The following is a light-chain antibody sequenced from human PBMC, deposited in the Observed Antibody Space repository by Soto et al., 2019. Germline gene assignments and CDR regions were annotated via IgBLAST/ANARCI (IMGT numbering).Light chain of an antibody. CDR2: DVT. V-gene: IGLV2-11*01. CDR3: SSCAGKQRL. J-gene: IGLJ2*01. Sequence: QSALTQPRSVSGSPGQSVTISCTGTDRDVGNYNYVSWYQQHPGKAPQVIIYDVTKRPAGVPGRFSCSKSSSTASLIISGLQSEDEEYYYCSSCAGKQRLFGGGTKHPVL. CDR1: DRDVGNYNY.